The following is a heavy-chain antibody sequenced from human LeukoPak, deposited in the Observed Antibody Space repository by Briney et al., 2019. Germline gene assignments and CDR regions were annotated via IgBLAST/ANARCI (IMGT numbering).Heavy chain of an antibody. CDR3: ARGYERITIFARLFDY. CDR1: GGSISSSSYY. Sequence: SETLSLTCPVSGGSISSSSYYWGWIRQPPGKGLEWIGRIYYSGSTYYNPSLKSRVTISVDTSKNQFSLKLSSVTAADTAVYYCARGYERITIFARLFDYWGQGTLVTVSS. J-gene: IGHJ4*02. D-gene: IGHD3-3*01. CDR2: IYYSGST. V-gene: IGHV4-39*01.